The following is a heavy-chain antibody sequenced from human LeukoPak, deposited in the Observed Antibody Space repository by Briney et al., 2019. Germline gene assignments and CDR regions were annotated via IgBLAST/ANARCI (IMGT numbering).Heavy chain of an antibody. CDR1: GGSISSYY. CDR2: IYYSGST. Sequence: SETLSLTCTVSGGSISSYYWSWIRQPPGKGLEWIGSIYYSGSTYYNPSLKSRVTISVDTSKNRFSLKLSSVTAADTAVYYCASLPRDGYNYEGYYFDYWGQGTLVTVSS. D-gene: IGHD5-24*01. CDR3: ASLPRDGYNYEGYYFDY. V-gene: IGHV4-59*05. J-gene: IGHJ4*02.